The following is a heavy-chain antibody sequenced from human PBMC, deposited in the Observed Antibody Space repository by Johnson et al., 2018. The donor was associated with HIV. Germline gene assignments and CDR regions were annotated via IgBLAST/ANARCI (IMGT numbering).Heavy chain of an antibody. V-gene: IGHV3-30*14. CDR3: TIPYYYDSGGYQ. CDR1: GFTFSSYA. CDR2: ISYDGSNK. D-gene: IGHD3-22*01. Sequence: QVRLVESGGGVVQPGRSLRLSCAASGFTFSSYAMHWVRQAPGKGLEWVAVISYDGSNKYYADSVKGRFTISRDNSKNTVYLQMDSLRAEDMAVYYCTIPYYYDSGGYQWGQGTMVTVSS. J-gene: IGHJ3*01.